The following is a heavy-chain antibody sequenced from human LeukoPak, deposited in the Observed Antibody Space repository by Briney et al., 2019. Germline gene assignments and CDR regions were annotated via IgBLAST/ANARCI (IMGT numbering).Heavy chain of an antibody. D-gene: IGHD2-15*01. CDR1: GFTFSTYG. V-gene: IGHV3-33*06. CDR2: IGPDGSYK. Sequence: SGGSLRLSCATSGFTFSTYGIHWVRQAPGKGLEWVAAIGPDGSYKYYADSVKGRFTISRDNSKNTVYLQMNTLRDEDTAVYYCAKDGCSGGSCQADYWGQGTLVTVSS. CDR3: AKDGCSGGSCQADY. J-gene: IGHJ4*02.